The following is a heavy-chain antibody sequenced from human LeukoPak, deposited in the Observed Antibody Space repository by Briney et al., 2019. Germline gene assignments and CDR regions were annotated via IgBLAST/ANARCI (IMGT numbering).Heavy chain of an antibody. V-gene: IGHV3-11*04. CDR2: ISSSGSTI. Sequence: PGGSLRLSCAASGFTFSDYYMSWIRQAPGKGLEWVSCISSSGSTIYYADSVKGRFTISRDNAKNSLYLQMNSLRAEDTAVYYCARDGYSGSYSSPLDYWGQGTLVTVSS. J-gene: IGHJ4*02. D-gene: IGHD1-26*01. CDR3: ARDGYSGSYSSPLDY. CDR1: GFTFSDYY.